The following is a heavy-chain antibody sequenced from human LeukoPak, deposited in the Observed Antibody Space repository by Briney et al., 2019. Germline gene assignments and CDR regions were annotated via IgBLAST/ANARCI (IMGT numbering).Heavy chain of an antibody. CDR3: AGGLGFLIES. V-gene: IGHV3-23*01. D-gene: IGHD3-3*01. CDR1: GFTFSSYA. Sequence: PGGSLRLSCAASGFTFSSYAMSWVRQAPGKGLEWVSGISGSGDNTEYTDSVKGRFTISRDNAKNTLHLQMNSLRVEDTAVYFCAGGLGFLIESWGQGTLVTVSS. J-gene: IGHJ4*02. CDR2: ISGSGDNT.